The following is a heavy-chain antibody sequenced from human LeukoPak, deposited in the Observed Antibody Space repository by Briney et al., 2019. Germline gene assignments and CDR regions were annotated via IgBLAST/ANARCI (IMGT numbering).Heavy chain of an antibody. CDR3: ARVKDYYDFWSGYSYYYYYMDV. D-gene: IGHD3-3*01. Sequence: SQTLSLTCTVSGGSISSGSYYWSWIRQPPGKGLEWIGYIYYSGSTNYNPSLKSRVTISVDTSKNQFSLKLSSVTAADTAVYYCARVKDYYDFWSGYSYYYYYMDVWGKGTTVTVSS. CDR2: IYYSGST. J-gene: IGHJ6*03. V-gene: IGHV4-61*01. CDR1: GGSISSGSYY.